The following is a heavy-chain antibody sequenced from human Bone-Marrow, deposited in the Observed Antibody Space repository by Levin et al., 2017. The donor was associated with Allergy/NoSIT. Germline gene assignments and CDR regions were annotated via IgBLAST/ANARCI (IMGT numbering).Heavy chain of an antibody. CDR2: INHSGST. V-gene: IGHV4-34*01. Sequence: SQTLSLPCAVYGGTFRGYYWSWIRQSPGKGLEWIGEINHSGSTNYNPSLKSRLTISVDTSKNQFSLKVGSVTAADTAVYYCARGGAALVHGIDYWGQGTLVTVSS. CDR1: GGTFRGYY. J-gene: IGHJ4*02. D-gene: IGHD5-18*01. CDR3: ARGGAALVHGIDY.